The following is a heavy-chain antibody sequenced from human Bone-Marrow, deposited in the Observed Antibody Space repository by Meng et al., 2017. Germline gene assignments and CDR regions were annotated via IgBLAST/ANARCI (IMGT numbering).Heavy chain of an antibody. CDR3: ARTLRYSSGWPYYFDY. Sequence: GESLKISCAASGFTVSSNYMSWVRQAPGKGLEWVSVIYSGGSTYYADSVKGRFTISRHNSKNTLYLQMNSLRAEDTAVYYCARTLRYSSGWPYYFDYWGQGTLVTFAS. D-gene: IGHD6-19*01. J-gene: IGHJ4*02. V-gene: IGHV3-53*04. CDR2: IYSGGST. CDR1: GFTVSSNY.